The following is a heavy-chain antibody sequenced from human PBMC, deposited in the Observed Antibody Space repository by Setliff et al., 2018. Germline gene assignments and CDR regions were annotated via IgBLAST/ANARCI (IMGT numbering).Heavy chain of an antibody. D-gene: IGHD3-10*01. CDR3: ATVWVVRGLRSYFDY. CDR2: VDPEDGET. CDR1: GYTFTDYY. J-gene: IGHJ4*02. V-gene: IGHV1-69-2*01. Sequence: ASVKVSCKASGYTFTDYYMHWVQQAPGKGLEWMGRVDPEDGETIYAEKFQGRGTMTRDTSISTAYMELSSLRSEDMAVSYCATVWVVRGLRSYFDYWGQGTLFTVSS.